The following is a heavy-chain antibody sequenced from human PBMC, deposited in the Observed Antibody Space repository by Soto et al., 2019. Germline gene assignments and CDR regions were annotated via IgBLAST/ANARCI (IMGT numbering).Heavy chain of an antibody. J-gene: IGHJ4*02. Sequence: EVQLLESAGGLEQPGGSLRLSCAASGFTFSNYAMSWVRQAPGKGLEWVSTFTRSGNTYYADSVKGRFTISRDNSKNTLYLQMYSLRAEDTAVHYCAREFAPGSPNYDYWGLGTLVTVSS. CDR3: AREFAPGSPNYDY. CDR1: GFTFSNYA. V-gene: IGHV3-23*01. D-gene: IGHD3-10*01. CDR2: FTRSGNT.